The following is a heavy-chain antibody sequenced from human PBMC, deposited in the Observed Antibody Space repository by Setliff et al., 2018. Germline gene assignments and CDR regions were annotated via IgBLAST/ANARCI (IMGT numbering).Heavy chain of an antibody. V-gene: IGHV3-53*01. Sequence: VGSLRLSCAAPGFTVSSSDMSWVRQAPGKGLEWISVLYGDGNAYYADSVKGRFTISGDTSKNALYLQMNSLRAEDTAVYYCRLWFGELSRDYWGPGTLVTVSS. D-gene: IGHD3-10*01. CDR3: RLWFGELSRDY. J-gene: IGHJ4*02. CDR1: GFTVSSSD. CDR2: LYGDGNA.